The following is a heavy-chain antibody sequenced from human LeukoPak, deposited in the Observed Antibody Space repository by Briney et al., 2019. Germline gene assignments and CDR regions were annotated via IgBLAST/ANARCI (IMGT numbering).Heavy chain of an antibody. V-gene: IGHV1-69*05. CDR3: ARGGEDYGSGNWRL. CDR1: GGTFSSYA. Sequence: SVKVSCKASGGTFSSYAISWVRQAPGQGLEWMGGIIPIFGAANYAQKFQGRVTITTDESTSTAFMELSSLRSEDTAVYYCARGGEDYGSGNWRLWGQRTLVTVSS. CDR2: IIPIFGAA. J-gene: IGHJ4*02. D-gene: IGHD3-10*01.